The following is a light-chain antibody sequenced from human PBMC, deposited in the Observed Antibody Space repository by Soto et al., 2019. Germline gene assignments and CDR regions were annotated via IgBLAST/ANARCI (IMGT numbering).Light chain of an antibody. J-gene: IGKJ1*01. CDR1: QSISSW. CDR3: QQYNSLWT. CDR2: DAS. V-gene: IGKV1-5*01. Sequence: DIQMTQSPSTLSASVGDRVTITCRASQSISSWLAWYQQKPGKAPKFLIYDASSLESGVPSRFSGSGSGTEFTLTISSLQPDDFATYYCQQYNSLWTFGQGTKVEIK.